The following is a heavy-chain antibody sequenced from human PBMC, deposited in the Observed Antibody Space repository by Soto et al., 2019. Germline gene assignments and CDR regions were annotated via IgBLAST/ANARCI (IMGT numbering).Heavy chain of an antibody. CDR2: INPNSGGT. CDR1: GYTFTGYY. D-gene: IGHD5-18*01. J-gene: IGHJ2*01. CDR3: ARWGYRGLGWYFDL. V-gene: IGHV1-2*04. Sequence: QVQLVQSGAEVKKPGASVKVSCKASGYTFTGYYMHWVRQAPGQGLEWMGWINPNSGGTNYAQKFQGWVTMTRDTSLSAAYMELSRLRSNDTAVYYCARWGYRGLGWYFDLWGRGTLFTVSS.